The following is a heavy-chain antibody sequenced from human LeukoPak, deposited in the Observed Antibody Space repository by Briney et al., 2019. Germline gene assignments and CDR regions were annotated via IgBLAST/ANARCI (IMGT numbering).Heavy chain of an antibody. V-gene: IGHV3-48*04. Sequence: GGSLRLSCAASGFTLSSYSMNWVRQAPGKGLEWISFIDSSSRTIFYAESVKGRFTISRDNAKNSLFLQMNSLRAEDTAVYYCARRVPNQVVTDYFDYWGQGTLVTVSS. J-gene: IGHJ4*02. CDR2: IDSSSRTI. D-gene: IGHD3-22*01. CDR3: ARRVPNQVVTDYFDY. CDR1: GFTLSSYS.